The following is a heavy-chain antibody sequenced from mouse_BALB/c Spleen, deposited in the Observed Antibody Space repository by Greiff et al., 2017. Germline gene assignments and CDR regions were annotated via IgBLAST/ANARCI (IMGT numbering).Heavy chain of an antibody. Sequence: EVQLQQSGAELVKPGASVKLSCTASGFNIKDTYMHWVKQRPEQGLEWIGRIDPANGNPKYDPKFQGKATITADTSSNTDYLQLSSLTSEDTAVYYCARTLTTVVAKRNYYAMDYWGQGTSVTVSS. J-gene: IGHJ4*01. CDR1: GFNIKDTY. CDR3: ARTLTTVVAKRNYYAMDY. CDR2: IDPANGNP. V-gene: IGHV14-3*02. D-gene: IGHD1-1*01.